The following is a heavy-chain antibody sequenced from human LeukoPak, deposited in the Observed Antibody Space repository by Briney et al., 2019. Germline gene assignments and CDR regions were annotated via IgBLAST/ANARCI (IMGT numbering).Heavy chain of an antibody. Sequence: ASVKVSCKASAYTFTGYYMHWERQGHAQGLEWMGWINPNSGGTNYAQKFQGRVTMTRDTSISTAYMELSRLRSDDTAVYYCAYYDSSGYYDYWGQGTLVTVSS. D-gene: IGHD3-22*01. CDR1: AYTFTGYY. V-gene: IGHV1-2*02. CDR2: INPNSGGT. CDR3: AYYDSSGYYDY. J-gene: IGHJ4*02.